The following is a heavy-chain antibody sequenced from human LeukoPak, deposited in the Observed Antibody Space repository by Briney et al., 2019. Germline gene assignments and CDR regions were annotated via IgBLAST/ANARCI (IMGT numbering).Heavy chain of an antibody. CDR3: AKDSSSRTLGWFDP. CDR2: ISGSGGST. Sequence: GGSLRLSCAASGFTFGSYAMSWVRQAPGKGLEWVSAISGSGGSTFYADSVKGRFTISRDNSKNTLYLQMNSLRAEDTAVYYCAKDSSSRTLGWFDPWGQGTLVTVSS. CDR1: GFTFGSYA. V-gene: IGHV3-23*01. D-gene: IGHD2/OR15-2a*01. J-gene: IGHJ5*02.